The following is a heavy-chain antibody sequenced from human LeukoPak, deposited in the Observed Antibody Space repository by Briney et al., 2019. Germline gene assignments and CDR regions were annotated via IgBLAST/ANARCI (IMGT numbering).Heavy chain of an antibody. CDR1: GFTLSSYA. CDR2: ISGCGGRT. V-gene: IGHV3-23*01. Sequence: GGSLRHSCAPSGFTLSSYAMSVVPQAPGGGLGWVSDISGCGGRTYYADSVKGRFTISRDNSKNTLYLQMNSLRGEDTAVYYCAKERGLQYPADVWGKGTTVTVSS. J-gene: IGHJ6*04. D-gene: IGHD4-11*01. CDR3: AKERGLQYPADV.